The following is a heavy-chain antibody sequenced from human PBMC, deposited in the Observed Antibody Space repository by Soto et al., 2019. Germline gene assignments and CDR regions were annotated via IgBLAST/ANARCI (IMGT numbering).Heavy chain of an antibody. V-gene: IGHV4-59*01. CDR3: ARSIATPGTNIDY. CDR1: GESINGYY. D-gene: IGHD6-13*01. CDR2: VYFSGSN. Sequence: QVQLQESGPGLVRPSETLSLTCTVSGESINGYYWSWIRQPPGKGLEWIGYVYFSGSNNYNPSLKSRVTTSVNTSKQQVSLRLSSVTAADTAVYYCARSIATPGTNIDYWGQGTLVTVSS. J-gene: IGHJ4*02.